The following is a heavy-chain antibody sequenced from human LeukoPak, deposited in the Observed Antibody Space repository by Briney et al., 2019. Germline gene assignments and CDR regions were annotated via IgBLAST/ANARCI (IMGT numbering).Heavy chain of an antibody. V-gene: IGHV3-7*01. Sequence: GGSLRLSCAASGFTFTSYSMSWVRQAPGKGLEWVAQTKQDGSEKYYVDSVKGRFTTSRDKNSLFLQMNSVRAEDTAVYYCVGWGISGITNHWGQGTLVTVSS. CDR2: TKQDGSEK. J-gene: IGHJ4*02. CDR1: GFTFTSYS. CDR3: VGWGISGITNH. D-gene: IGHD1-7*01.